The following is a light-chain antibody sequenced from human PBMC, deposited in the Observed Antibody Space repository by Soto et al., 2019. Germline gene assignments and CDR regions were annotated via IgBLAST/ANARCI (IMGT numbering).Light chain of an antibody. CDR2: DAS. CDR1: QSISSW. V-gene: IGKV1-5*01. J-gene: IGKJ1*01. Sequence: DIQMTQSPSTLSASVGDRVTITCRASQSISSWLAWYQQKPRKAPMLLIYDASSLESGVPSSFSGSGSGTEFTLTISSLQPDDFATYYCQQYNSYSPWTFGQGTKVDIK. CDR3: QQYNSYSPWT.